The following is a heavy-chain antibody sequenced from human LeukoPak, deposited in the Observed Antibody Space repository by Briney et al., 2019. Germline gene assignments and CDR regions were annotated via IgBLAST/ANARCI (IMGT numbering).Heavy chain of an antibody. D-gene: IGHD5-24*01. CDR3: VRGSGGDGYGYWGDY. Sequence: GRSLRLSCAASGFTFSHYGMHWVRQAPGMGLEWVAVIWFDGRKIHYPDSVKGRFTISRDNSKNTLYLQMGNLRADDTAVYYCVRGSGGDGYGYWGDYWGQGTLVTVSP. J-gene: IGHJ4*02. CDR1: GFTFSHYG. V-gene: IGHV3-33*01. CDR2: IWFDGRKI.